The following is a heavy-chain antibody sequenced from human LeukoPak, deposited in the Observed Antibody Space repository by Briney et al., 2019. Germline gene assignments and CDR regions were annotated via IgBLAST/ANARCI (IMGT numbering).Heavy chain of an antibody. Sequence: SETLSLTCAVYGGSFSGYYWSWIRQPPGKGLEWIGEINHSGSTNYNPSLKSRVTMLLDASKNQVSLELNSVTTADTAVYYCARGGNYWPQWWFDPWGRGTLVSVSS. CDR2: INHSGST. J-gene: IGHJ5*02. D-gene: IGHD1-26*01. V-gene: IGHV4-34*01. CDR3: ARGGNYWPQWWFDP. CDR1: GGSFSGYY.